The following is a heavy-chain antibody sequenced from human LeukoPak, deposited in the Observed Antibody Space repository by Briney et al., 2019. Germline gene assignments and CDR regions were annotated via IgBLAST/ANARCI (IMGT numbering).Heavy chain of an antibody. V-gene: IGHV1-46*01. CDR3: ARVLDGDYVALSY. Sequence: ASVKVSCKSFGYTFTSNYMHGVRQAPAQGPDWMGVISLSGGTNYAQKFQGRVTMTSDMSTRTVYLELSSLRSDDTAVYYCARVLDGDYVALSYWGQGTLVTVSS. CDR1: GYTFTSNY. D-gene: IGHD4-17*01. CDR2: ISLSGGT. J-gene: IGHJ4*02.